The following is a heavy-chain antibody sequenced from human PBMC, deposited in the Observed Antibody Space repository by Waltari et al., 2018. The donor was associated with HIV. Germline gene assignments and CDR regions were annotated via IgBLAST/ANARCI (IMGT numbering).Heavy chain of an antibody. Sequence: QVQLQESGPGLVKPSQTLSLTCTVSGGSISSGGYYWSWIRQHPGKGLEWIGYIYYSGSTYYNPSLKSRVTISVDTSKNQFSLKLSSVTAADTAVYYCASHYDYIWGSYRRVRAFDIWGQGTMVTVSS. CDR3: ASHYDYIWGSYRRVRAFDI. J-gene: IGHJ3*02. CDR1: GGSISSGGYY. CDR2: IYYSGST. D-gene: IGHD3-16*02. V-gene: IGHV4-31*03.